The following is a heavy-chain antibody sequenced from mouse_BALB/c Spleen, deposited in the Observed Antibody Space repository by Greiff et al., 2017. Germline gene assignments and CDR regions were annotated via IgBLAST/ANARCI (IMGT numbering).Heavy chain of an antibody. CDR1: GFTFSSYT. CDR3: ARHDWDVFAY. Sequence: EVKLVESGGGLVQPGGSLKLSCAASGFTFSSYTMSWVRQTPEKRLEWVAYISNGGGSTYYPDTVKGRFTISRDNAKNTLYLHMSSLKSEDTAMYYCARHDWDVFAYWGQGTLVTVSA. J-gene: IGHJ3*01. CDR2: ISNGGGST. D-gene: IGHD4-1*01. V-gene: IGHV5-12-2*01.